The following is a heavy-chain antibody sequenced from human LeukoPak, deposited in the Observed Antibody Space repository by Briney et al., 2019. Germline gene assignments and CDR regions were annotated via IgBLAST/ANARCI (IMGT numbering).Heavy chain of an antibody. CDR2: IYYSGST. V-gene: IGHV4-30-4*01. CDR1: GGSISSGDYY. CDR3: ARAVSRQMITVSSAFDI. J-gene: IGHJ3*02. D-gene: IGHD3-16*01. Sequence: PSETLSLTCTVSGGSISSGDYYWSWIRQPPGKGLEWIGYIYYSGSTYYNPSLKSRVTISVDTSKNQFSLKLSSVTAADTAVYYCARAVSRQMITVSSAFDIWGQRTVVTVSS.